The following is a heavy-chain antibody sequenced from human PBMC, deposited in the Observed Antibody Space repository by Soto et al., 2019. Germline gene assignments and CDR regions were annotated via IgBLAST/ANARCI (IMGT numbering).Heavy chain of an antibody. CDR2: TNGDGTII. CDR1: GVTFSSLW. CDR3: AGSILTGYPI. V-gene: IGHV3-74*01. D-gene: IGHD3-9*01. Sequence: PGGSLRLSCAASGVTFSSLWMHWVRQAPGKGLVWVARTNGDGTIISYADSAKGRFTISRDNARNTLYLQMSRLRVEDTALYYCAGSILTGYPIWGQGTMVTVSS. J-gene: IGHJ3*02.